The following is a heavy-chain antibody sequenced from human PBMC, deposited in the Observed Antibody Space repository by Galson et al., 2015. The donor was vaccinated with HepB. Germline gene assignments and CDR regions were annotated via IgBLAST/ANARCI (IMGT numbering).Heavy chain of an antibody. CDR3: ARVRGSGTRGGAFDI. V-gene: IGHV3-30*09. Sequence: SLRLSCAASGFIFSNYAMHWVRQAPGKGLEWAAMISYDGRNTKFADSVKGRFAISRDNSKNTMFLQMNTLRSEDTAVYYCARVRGSGTRGGAFDIWGRGTMVTVSS. J-gene: IGHJ3*02. CDR1: GFIFSNYA. D-gene: IGHD2-15*01. CDR2: ISYDGRNT.